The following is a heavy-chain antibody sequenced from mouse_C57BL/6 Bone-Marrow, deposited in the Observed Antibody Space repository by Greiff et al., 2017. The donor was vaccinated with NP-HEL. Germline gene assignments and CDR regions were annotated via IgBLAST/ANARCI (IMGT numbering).Heavy chain of an antibody. CDR2: IRNKANGYTT. D-gene: IGHD2-3*01. CDR1: GFTFTDYY. CDR3: ARSYDHSFGE. V-gene: IGHV7-3*01. Sequence: EVQRVESGGGLVQPGGSLSLSCAASGFTFTDYYMSWVRQPPGKALEWLGFIRNKANGYTTEYSASVKGRFTISRDNSQSILYLQMNALRAEDSATYYCARSYDHSFGEWGQGTLVTVSA. J-gene: IGHJ3*02.